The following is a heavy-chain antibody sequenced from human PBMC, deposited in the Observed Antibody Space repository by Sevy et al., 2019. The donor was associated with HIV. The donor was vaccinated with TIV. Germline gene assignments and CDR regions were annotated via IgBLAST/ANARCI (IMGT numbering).Heavy chain of an antibody. CDR2: ISHSGST. J-gene: IGHJ6*02. CDR3: AGGKRIAAGEVYHYYGMDV. Sequence: SETLSLTCAVYGGSFSGYYWSWIRQPPGKGLEWIGEISHSGSTNYNPSLKSRVTISVDTSKNQFTLKQSSVTAADTAVYYCAGGKRIAAGEVYHYYGMDVWGQGTTVTVSS. V-gene: IGHV4-34*01. D-gene: IGHD6-6*01. CDR1: GGSFSGYY.